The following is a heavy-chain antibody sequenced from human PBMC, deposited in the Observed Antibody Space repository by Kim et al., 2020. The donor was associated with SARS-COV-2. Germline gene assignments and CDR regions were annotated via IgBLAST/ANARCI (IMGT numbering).Heavy chain of an antibody. CDR3: ARRGRGAVAGGGY. Sequence: YSPSFQGQVTISADKSISTAYLQWSSLKASDTAMYYCARRGRGAVAGGGYWGQGTLVTVSS. J-gene: IGHJ4*02. V-gene: IGHV5-51*01. D-gene: IGHD6-19*01.